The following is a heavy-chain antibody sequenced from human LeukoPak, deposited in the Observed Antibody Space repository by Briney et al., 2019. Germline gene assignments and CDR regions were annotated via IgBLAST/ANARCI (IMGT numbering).Heavy chain of an antibody. CDR3: ARDFIWYSSHSSSPAH. Sequence: ASVKVSCKASGYTFTSYGISWVRQAPGQGLEWMGWISAYNGNTNYAQKLQGRVTMTTDTSTSTAYMELRSLRSDDTAVYYCARDFIWYSSHSSSPAHWGQGTLVTVSS. J-gene: IGHJ4*02. D-gene: IGHD6-6*01. V-gene: IGHV1-18*01. CDR2: ISAYNGNT. CDR1: GYTFTSYG.